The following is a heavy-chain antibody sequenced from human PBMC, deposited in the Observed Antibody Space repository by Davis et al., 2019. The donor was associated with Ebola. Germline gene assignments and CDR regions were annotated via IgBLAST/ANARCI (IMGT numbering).Heavy chain of an antibody. CDR2: INAGNGNT. J-gene: IGHJ3*02. D-gene: IGHD1-26*01. CDR1: AGTFSSYA. V-gene: IGHV1-3*01. Sequence: ASVKVSCKASAGTFSSYAISWVRQAPGQRLEWMGWINAGNGNTKYSQKFQGRVTITRDTSASTAYMDLSSLRSEDTAVYYCARVDSGSYYLDAFDIWGQGTMVTVSS. CDR3: ARVDSGSYYLDAFDI.